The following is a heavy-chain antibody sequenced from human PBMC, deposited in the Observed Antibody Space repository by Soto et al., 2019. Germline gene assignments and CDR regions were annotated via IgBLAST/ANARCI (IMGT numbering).Heavy chain of an antibody. J-gene: IGHJ4*02. CDR2: ISWNSGSI. CDR3: AKMAYSSSWYYFDY. D-gene: IGHD6-13*01. Sequence: EVPLVESGGGLVQPGRSLRLSCAASGFTFDDYAMHWVRQAPGKGLEWVSGISWNSGSIGYADSVKGRFTISRDNAKNSLYLQMNSLRAEDTALYYCAKMAYSSSWYYFDYWGQGTLVTVSS. CDR1: GFTFDDYA. V-gene: IGHV3-9*01.